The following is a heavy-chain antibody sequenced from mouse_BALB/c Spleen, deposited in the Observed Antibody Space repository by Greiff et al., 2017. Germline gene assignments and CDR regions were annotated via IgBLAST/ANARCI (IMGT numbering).Heavy chain of an antibody. J-gene: IGHJ4*01. CDR1: GFNIKDTY. CDR2: IDPANGNT. CDR3: ARGYDFLYAMDY. Sequence: EVKLQESGAELVKPGASVKLSCTASGFNIKDTYMHWVKQRPEQGLEWIGRIDPANGNTKYDPKFQGKATITADTSSNTAYLQLSSLTSEDTAVYYCARGYDFLYAMDYWGQGTSVTVSS. D-gene: IGHD2-2*01. V-gene: IGHV14-3*02.